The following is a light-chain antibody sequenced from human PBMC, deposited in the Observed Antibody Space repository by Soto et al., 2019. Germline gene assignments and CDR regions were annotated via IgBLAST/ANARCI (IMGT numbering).Light chain of an antibody. Sequence: EIVLTQSPATLSLSPGERATLSCRASQSVSSNYVAWFHQKPGQAPRLLIYGASSRATGVPVRFSGSGSGTVFTLAIGSLEPEDSAVYYCQQRKNWPPITFGQGTRLEIK. CDR2: GAS. J-gene: IGKJ5*01. CDR3: QQRKNWPPIT. CDR1: QSVSSNY. V-gene: IGKV3D-20*02.